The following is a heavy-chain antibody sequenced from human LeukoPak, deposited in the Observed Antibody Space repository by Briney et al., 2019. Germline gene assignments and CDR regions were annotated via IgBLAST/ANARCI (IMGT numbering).Heavy chain of an antibody. CDR1: GFTFSSYA. Sequence: GGSLRLSCAASGFTFSSYAMSWVRQAPGKGLEWVSAISGSGGSTYYADSVKGRFTISRDNSKNTLYLQMNSLRAEDTAVYYCAKGPLRTPYYYYMDVWGKGTTVTVSS. CDR2: ISGSGGST. CDR3: AKGPLRTPYYYYMDV. D-gene: IGHD1-14*01. J-gene: IGHJ6*03. V-gene: IGHV3-23*01.